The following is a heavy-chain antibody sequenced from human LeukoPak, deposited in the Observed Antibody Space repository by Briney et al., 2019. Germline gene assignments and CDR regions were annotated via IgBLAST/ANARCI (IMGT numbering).Heavy chain of an antibody. CDR1: GFTVSSKY. D-gene: IGHD6-19*01. V-gene: IGHV3-7*01. CDR2: IKQDGSEK. CDR3: ARQGSGWYGGLDAFDF. J-gene: IGHJ3*01. Sequence: PGGSLRLSCAASGFTVSSKYMSWVRQAPGKGLEWVANIKQDGSEKYYVDSVRGRFTISRDNAKNSLYLQMNSLRAEDTAVYYCARQGSGWYGGLDAFDFWGQGTMVTVSS.